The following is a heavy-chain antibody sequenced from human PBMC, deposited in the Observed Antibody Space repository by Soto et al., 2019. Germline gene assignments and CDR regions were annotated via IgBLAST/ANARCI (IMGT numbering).Heavy chain of an antibody. D-gene: IGHD5-12*01. CDR2: ISSSGKTI. CDR1: GFTFSNYE. CDR3: ARDQEKYRGSDLGIDY. J-gene: IGHJ4*02. Sequence: PGGSLRLSCAASGFTFSNYEMNWVRQAPGKGLEWVSYISSSGKTIYYADSVKGRFTISRDNAKNSLYLQMNSLRTDDTAVYYCARDQEKYRGSDLGIDYWGQGTLVTVSS. V-gene: IGHV3-48*03.